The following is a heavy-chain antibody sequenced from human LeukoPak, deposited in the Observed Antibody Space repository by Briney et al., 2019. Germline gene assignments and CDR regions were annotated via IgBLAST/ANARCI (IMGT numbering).Heavy chain of an antibody. Sequence: GGSLRLSCAASGFTFSRYAMHWVRQAPGKGLEWVAFIRYDGSNKDYADSVKGRFTISRDNSKNTLYLQMNSLRAEDTAVYYCAKIGGYNYYYYYMDVWGKGTTVTVSS. V-gene: IGHV3-30*02. D-gene: IGHD3-22*01. CDR1: GFTFSRYA. CDR3: AKIGGYNYYYYYMDV. J-gene: IGHJ6*03. CDR2: IRYDGSNK.